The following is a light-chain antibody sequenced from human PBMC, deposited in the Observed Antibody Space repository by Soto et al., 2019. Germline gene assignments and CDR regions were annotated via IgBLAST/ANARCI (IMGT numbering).Light chain of an antibody. J-gene: IGKJ2*01. CDR1: QSVSSSY. CDR2: GAS. CDR3: QQYGSSPFT. Sequence: EIGLTQSPGTLPLSPGERATLSCRASQSVSSSYLVWYQQKPGQAPRPLIYGASTRATGIPDRFSGSGSGTDFTLTIRRLEPEAFAVYYCQQYGSSPFTFGQGTKLQIK. V-gene: IGKV3-20*01.